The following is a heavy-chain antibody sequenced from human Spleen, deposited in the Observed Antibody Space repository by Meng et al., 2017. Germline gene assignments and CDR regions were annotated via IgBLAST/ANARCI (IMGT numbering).Heavy chain of an antibody. V-gene: IGHV1-69*13. CDR3: ARKAGNCISTTCHSLDY. CDR2: INAVFGTT. D-gene: IGHD2-2*01. Sequence: SVKVSCKALGGIFSNYVIGWVRQAPGQGLEWMGGINAVFGTTNYAQKFQDRVTITSDESTSTVYMELTRLTSEDTAVYFCARKAGNCISTTCHSLDYWGQGTLVTVSS. J-gene: IGHJ4*02. CDR1: GGIFSNYV.